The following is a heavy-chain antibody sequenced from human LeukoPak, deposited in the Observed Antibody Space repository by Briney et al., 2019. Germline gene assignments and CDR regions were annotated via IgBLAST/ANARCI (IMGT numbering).Heavy chain of an antibody. CDR1: GFTFSIYA. CDR3: ARVLYCSSTSCYANYYYYMDV. V-gene: IGHV3-23*01. D-gene: IGHD2-2*01. Sequence: GGSLRLSCAAPGFTFSIYAMTWVRQAPGKGLEWVSVITASGGNTYYADSVKGRFTISRDNAKNSLYLQMNSLRAEDTAVYYCARVLYCSSTSCYANYYYYMDVWGKGTTVTVSS. J-gene: IGHJ6*03. CDR2: ITASGGNT.